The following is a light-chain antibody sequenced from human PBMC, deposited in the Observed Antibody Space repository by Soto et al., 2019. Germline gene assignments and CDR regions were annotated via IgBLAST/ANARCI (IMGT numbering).Light chain of an antibody. CDR2: SNN. CDR3: AAWDDSLSGPV. J-gene: IGLJ2*01. Sequence: QSVLTQPPSASGTPGQRVTISCSGSSSNIGSNYVYWYQQLPGTAPKLLIYSNNQRPSGVPDRFSGSKSGTSASLAISGLRSEDEDDYYCAAWDDSLSGPVFGGGTQLTV. V-gene: IGLV1-47*02. CDR1: SSNIGSNY.